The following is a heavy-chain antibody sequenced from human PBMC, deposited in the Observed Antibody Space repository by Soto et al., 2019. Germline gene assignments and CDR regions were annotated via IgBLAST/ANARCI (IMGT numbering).Heavy chain of an antibody. CDR2: INPSGGSP. V-gene: IGHV1-46*01. CDR1: GYTFTSYF. CDR3: ARVGLLTTFDY. D-gene: IGHD4-17*01. Sequence: QVQLVQSGAEVKKPGASVKVSCKASGYTFTSYFMHWVRQAPGQGLEWMGIINPSGGSPTYAQKFQGRVTMTRNTSISTAFMELSSLRSEDTAVYYCARVGLLTTFDYWGQGTLVTVSS. J-gene: IGHJ4*02.